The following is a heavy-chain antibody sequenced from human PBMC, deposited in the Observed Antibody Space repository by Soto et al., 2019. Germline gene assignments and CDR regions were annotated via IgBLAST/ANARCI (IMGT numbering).Heavy chain of an antibody. CDR2: IYYSGST. CDR1: GGSISSGGYY. Sequence: SETLSLTCTVSGGSISSGGYYWSWIRQHPGKGLEWIGYIYYSGSTYYNPSLKSRVTISVDTSKNQFSLKLSSVTAADTAVYYCARGGSDSSSSRDLDYWGQGTLVTSPQ. D-gene: IGHD6-6*01. V-gene: IGHV4-31*03. J-gene: IGHJ4*02. CDR3: ARGGSDSSSSRDLDY.